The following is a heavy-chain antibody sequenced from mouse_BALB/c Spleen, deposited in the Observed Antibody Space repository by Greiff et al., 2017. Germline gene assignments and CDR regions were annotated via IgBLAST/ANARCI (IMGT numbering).Heavy chain of an antibody. CDR1: GYTFTSYW. J-gene: IGHJ3*01. D-gene: IGHD2-4*01. Sequence: QVQLQQPGAELVKPGASVKLSCKASGYTFTSYWMHWVKQRPGQGLEWIGEINPSNGRTNYNEKFKSKATLTVDTSSSTAYMQLSSLASEDSALYYCARSGDYDRFAYWGQGTLVTVSA. CDR2: INPSNGRT. V-gene: IGHV1S81*02. CDR3: ARSGDYDRFAY.